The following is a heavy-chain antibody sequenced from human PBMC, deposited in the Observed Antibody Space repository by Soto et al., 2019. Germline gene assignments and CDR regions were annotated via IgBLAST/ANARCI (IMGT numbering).Heavy chain of an antibody. J-gene: IGHJ4*02. CDR3: ARANPEWYSYALIPFDFDY. V-gene: IGHV1-46*01. CDR2: INPSGGST. CDR1: GYTFTSYY. D-gene: IGHD5-18*01. Sequence: GASVKVSCKASGYTFTSYYMHWVRQAPGQGLEWMGIINPSGGSTSYAQKFQGRVTMTRDTSTSTVYMELSSLRSEDTAVYYCARANPEWYSYALIPFDFDYWGQGTLVTVSS.